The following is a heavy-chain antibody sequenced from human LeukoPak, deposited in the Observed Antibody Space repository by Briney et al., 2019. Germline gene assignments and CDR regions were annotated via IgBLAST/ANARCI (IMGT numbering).Heavy chain of an antibody. CDR3: AKTTAGYSSGRYPGWPVNY. Sequence: GGSLRLSCAGSGFTFRSYEMNWVRQAPGKGLEWVSAISGSGGDTYYADSVKGRFTISRDNSKNMVYLQMNSLSTEDTAVYYCAKTTAGYSSGRYPGWPVNYWGQGTLVTVSS. V-gene: IGHV3-23*01. D-gene: IGHD6-19*01. CDR2: ISGSGGDT. J-gene: IGHJ4*02. CDR1: GFTFRSYE.